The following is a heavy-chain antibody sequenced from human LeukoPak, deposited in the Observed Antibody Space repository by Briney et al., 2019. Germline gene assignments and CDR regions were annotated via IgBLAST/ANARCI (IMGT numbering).Heavy chain of an antibody. CDR2: ISAYNGNT. J-gene: IGHJ5*02. CDR1: GYTFTSYG. D-gene: IGHD6-13*01. Sequence: ASVKVSCKASGYTFTSYGISWVRQAPGQGLEWMGWISAYNGNTNYAQKLQGRVTMTTDTSTSTAYMELRSLRSDDTAVYYCARARLEQQLADNWFDPWGQGTLVTVSS. V-gene: IGHV1-18*01. CDR3: ARARLEQQLADNWFDP.